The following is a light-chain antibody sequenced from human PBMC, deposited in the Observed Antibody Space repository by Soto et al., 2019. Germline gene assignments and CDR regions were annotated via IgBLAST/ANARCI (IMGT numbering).Light chain of an antibody. J-gene: IGLJ3*02. V-gene: IGLV6-57*03. CDR3: QSYDSSNPWV. Sequence: NFMLTQPHSVSESPGKTVTISCTRSSGSIASNYVQWYQQRPGSAPTTVIYEDNQRPSGVPDRFSGSIDSSSNSASLTISGLKTEDGADYYCQSYDSSNPWVFGGGTKLPVL. CDR2: EDN. CDR1: SGSIASNY.